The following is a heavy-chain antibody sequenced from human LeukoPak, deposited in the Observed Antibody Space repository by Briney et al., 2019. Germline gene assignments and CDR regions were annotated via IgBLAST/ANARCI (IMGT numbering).Heavy chain of an antibody. CDR2: IRDKGNGGTT. Sequence: GGSLRLSCAASGFTFSDSYMTWVRQPPGEGLEWVGFIRDKGNGGTTEKTTSVKGRFTISRDDSKSITYLQMNSLRAEDTAVYNCARARSPPLLTITFGGIIVSGAAFDYWGQGTLVTVSS. CDR1: GFTFSDSY. V-gene: IGHV3-71*03. CDR3: ARARSPPLLTITFGGIIVSGAAFDY. D-gene: IGHD3-16*02. J-gene: IGHJ4*02.